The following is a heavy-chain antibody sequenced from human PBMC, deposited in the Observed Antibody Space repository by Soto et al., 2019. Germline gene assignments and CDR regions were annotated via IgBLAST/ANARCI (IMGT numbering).Heavy chain of an antibody. Sequence: QVHLVQSGVEVKTPGASVKVSCQASGYTFFTYDISWVRQAPGQGLEWMGWISTYSGETKYAQKFPGRVTMTTDTSTTTAYLKPRSLRSDDTAVDYCARHHGPTTSENGFDPWGQGTLVTVSS. CDR3: ARHHGPTTSENGFDP. V-gene: IGHV1-18*01. D-gene: IGHD5-12*01. J-gene: IGHJ5*02. CDR2: ISTYSGET. CDR1: GYTFFTYD.